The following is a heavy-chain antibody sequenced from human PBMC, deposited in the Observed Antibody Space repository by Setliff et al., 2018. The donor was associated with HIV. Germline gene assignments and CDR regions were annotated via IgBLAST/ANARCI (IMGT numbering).Heavy chain of an antibody. V-gene: IGHV4-39*01. CDR1: GGSISSRNYY. Sequence: PSETLSLTCTVSGGSISSRNYYWAWIRQPPGKGLEWIGTIYYSGTTHYNPSLKSRVTISIDTSKNQFSLNLNSVTAADTAVYYCASRIYYYDSSRVLREEGFDPWGQGTLVTVSS. D-gene: IGHD3-22*01. CDR2: IYYSGTT. J-gene: IGHJ5*02. CDR3: ASRIYYYDSSRVLREEGFDP.